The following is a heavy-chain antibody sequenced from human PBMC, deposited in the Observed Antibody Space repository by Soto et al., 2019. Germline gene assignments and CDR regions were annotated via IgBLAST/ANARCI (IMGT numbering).Heavy chain of an antibody. CDR2: VNPIVRMS. CDR3: ASSYGSGYRAFDY. Sequence: QVQLVQSGAEVKRPGSSVMVSCKASGDTFDFYSINWVRQAPGRGLEWMGRVNPIVRMSNYAQKFQGIVTMTADRSTSTAYMELSSLRSEDTAIYYCASSYGSGYRAFDYWGQGALVTVSS. CDR1: GDTFDFYS. V-gene: IGHV1-69*02. D-gene: IGHD3-10*01. J-gene: IGHJ4*02.